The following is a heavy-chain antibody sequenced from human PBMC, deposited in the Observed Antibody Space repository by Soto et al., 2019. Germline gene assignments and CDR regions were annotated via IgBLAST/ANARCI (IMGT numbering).Heavy chain of an antibody. J-gene: IGHJ6*02. Sequence: QEQLVQSGTEVKKPGSSVKVSCTASGGRLSDYGINWVRQAPGQGLEWMGGIIPSFGSEDYAQKWRDRVISRADEDTATVYLEVTRLRSDDTAGYYGATGWASRLTGMNKYYYNGMDVWGQGTTVIVSS. CDR2: IIPSFGSE. D-gene: IGHD6-13*01. CDR3: ATGWASRLTGMNKYYYNGMDV. CDR1: GGRLSDYG. V-gene: IGHV1-69*01.